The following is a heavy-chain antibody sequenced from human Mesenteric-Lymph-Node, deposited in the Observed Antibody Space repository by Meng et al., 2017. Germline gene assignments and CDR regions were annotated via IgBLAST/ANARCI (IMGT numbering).Heavy chain of an antibody. V-gene: IGHV4-34*01. CDR1: GGSFSGYY. CDR2: ISQSGNT. J-gene: IGHJ4*02. CDR3: ARGRGTYHFDY. Sequence: SETLSLTCVVNGGSFSGYYWSWIRQPPGKGLEWIGEISQSGNTNYNPSLKSRVTISVDTSKNQFSLKMSSVTAADTTVYFCARGRGTYHFDYWGQGTLVTVSS.